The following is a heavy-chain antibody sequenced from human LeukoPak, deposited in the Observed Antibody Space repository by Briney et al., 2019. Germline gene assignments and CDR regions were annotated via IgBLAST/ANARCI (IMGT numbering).Heavy chain of an antibody. CDR1: GGTFSNYA. J-gene: IGHJ3*02. CDR3: ARVRDGYNDAYDI. V-gene: IGHV1-69*06. D-gene: IGHD5-24*01. Sequence: ASVKVSCKASGGTFSNYAISWVRQAPGQGLEWMGGIIPIFGTANYAQKFQGRVTITADKSTRTVYMGLSSLRSEDTAVYYRARVRDGYNDAYDIWGQGTMVTVPS. CDR2: IIPIFGTA.